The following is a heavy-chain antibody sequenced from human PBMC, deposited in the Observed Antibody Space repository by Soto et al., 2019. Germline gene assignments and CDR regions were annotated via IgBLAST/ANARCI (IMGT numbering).Heavy chain of an antibody. CDR3: ARGGSGSQRYYFDY. D-gene: IGHD1-26*01. CDR2: IIPIFGTA. CDR1: GGTFSSYA. J-gene: IGHJ4*02. Sequence: QVQLVQSGAEVKKPGSSVKVSCKASGGTFSSYAISWVRQAPGQGLEWMGGIIPIFGTANYAQKFQGRVTITADESTSPAYMELSSVRSEDTAVYYCARGGSGSQRYYFDYWGQGTLVTVSS. V-gene: IGHV1-69*01.